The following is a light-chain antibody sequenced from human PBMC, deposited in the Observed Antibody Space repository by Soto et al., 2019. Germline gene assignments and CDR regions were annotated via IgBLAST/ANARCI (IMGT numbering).Light chain of an antibody. J-gene: IGKJ1*01. CDR3: QQYNNWPRT. Sequence: ERVMTHAPATLSVSPGERANLSCRAGQSVSSNLAWYQQKPGQAPRLLIYGASTRATGIPARFSGSGSGTEFTLTINSLQSEDFAVYYCQQYNNWPRTFGQGTKVDIK. V-gene: IGKV3-15*01. CDR2: GAS. CDR1: QSVSSN.